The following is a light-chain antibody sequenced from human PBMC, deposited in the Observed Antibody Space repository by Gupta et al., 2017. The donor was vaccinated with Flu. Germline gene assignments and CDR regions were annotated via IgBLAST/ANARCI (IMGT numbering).Light chain of an antibody. CDR1: QSVSSY. Sequence: EIVLTRSPGTLSLSPGERATLSCSASQSVSSYLAWYQQRPGQAPRLLIYDVSNRATGIPARFSGSGSGTDFTLTIGSLEPEDFVVYYCQQRYNWPYTFGQGTRLEIK. J-gene: IGKJ2*01. CDR2: DVS. CDR3: QQRYNWPYT. V-gene: IGKV3-11*01.